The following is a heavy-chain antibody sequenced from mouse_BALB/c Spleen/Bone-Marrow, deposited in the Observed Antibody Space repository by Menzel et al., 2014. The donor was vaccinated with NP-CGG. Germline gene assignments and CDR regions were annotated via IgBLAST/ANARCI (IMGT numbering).Heavy chain of an antibody. CDR1: GYTFTSYP. CDR3: TRRAAYYFDY. V-gene: IGHV1-4*01. CDR2: INPSSGHT. J-gene: IGHJ2*01. Sequence: VQLQQSGAELARPGASVWMSCKASGYTFTSYPMNWVKQRPGQGLEWIGYINPSSGHTNYNQKFKDKAALTADKSSSTAYMQLSSLTSEDSAVYYCTRRAAYYFDYWGQGTTLTVSS. D-gene: IGHD3-3*01.